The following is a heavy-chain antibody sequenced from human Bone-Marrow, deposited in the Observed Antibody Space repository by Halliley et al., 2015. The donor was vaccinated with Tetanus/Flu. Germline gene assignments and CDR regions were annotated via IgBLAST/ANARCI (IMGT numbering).Heavy chain of an antibody. CDR2: IYYSGTT. D-gene: IGHD3-3*01. V-gene: IGHV4-30-4*01. CDR1: GDSMSGGSYY. J-gene: IGHJ4*02. Sequence: TLSLTCAVSGDSMSGGSYYWSWIRQSPGKGLEWIGYIYYSGTTYYNPSLKSRVIISVDTSKNEFSLKLSSVTAADTAVYYCARVVRSRSSDSYLHSIFGLLDYWGQGILVTVSS. CDR3: ARVVRSRSSDSYLHSIFGLLDY.